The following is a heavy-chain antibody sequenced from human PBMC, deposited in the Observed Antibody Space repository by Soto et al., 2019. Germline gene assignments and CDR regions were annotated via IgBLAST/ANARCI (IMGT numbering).Heavy chain of an antibody. CDR3: ARVGEWEPLPDY. CDR2: ISSSGSTI. Sequence: GGSLRLSCAASGFTFSSYEMNWVRQAPGKGLEWVSYISSSGSTIYYADSVKGRFTISRDNAKNSLYLQMNSLRAEDTAVYYCARVGEWEPLPDYWGQGTLVTVSS. CDR1: GFTFSSYE. V-gene: IGHV3-48*03. D-gene: IGHD1-26*01. J-gene: IGHJ4*02.